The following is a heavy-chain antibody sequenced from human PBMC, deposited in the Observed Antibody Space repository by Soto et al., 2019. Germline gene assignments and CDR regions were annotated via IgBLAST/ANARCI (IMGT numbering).Heavy chain of an antibody. Sequence: SETLSLTCAVSGGSISSSNWWSWVRQPPGKGLEWIGEIYHSGSTNYNPSLKSRVTISVDKSKNQFSLKLSSVTAAATAVYYCARVSGSYYSGMDVWGQGTTVTVS. J-gene: IGHJ6*02. CDR3: ARVSGSYYSGMDV. CDR2: IYHSGST. D-gene: IGHD1-26*01. CDR1: GGSISSSNW. V-gene: IGHV4-4*02.